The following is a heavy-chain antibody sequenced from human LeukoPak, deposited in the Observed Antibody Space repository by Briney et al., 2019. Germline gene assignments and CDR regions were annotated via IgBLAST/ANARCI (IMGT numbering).Heavy chain of an antibody. V-gene: IGHV4-59*08. Sequence: SETLSLTCTVSGSSISSYYWSWIRQPPGKGLEWIGYIYYSGSTNYNPSLKSRVTISVDTSKNQFSLKLSSVTAADTAVYYCARHLQHDFWSGYPSPLDYWGQGTMVTVSS. D-gene: IGHD3-3*01. CDR3: ARHLQHDFWSGYPSPLDY. J-gene: IGHJ4*02. CDR1: GSSISSYY. CDR2: IYYSGST.